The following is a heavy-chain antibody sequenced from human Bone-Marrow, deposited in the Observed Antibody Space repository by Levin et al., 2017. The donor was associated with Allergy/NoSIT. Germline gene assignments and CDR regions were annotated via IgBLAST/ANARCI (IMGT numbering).Heavy chain of an antibody. J-gene: IGHJ4*02. CDR2: ISLYLNTQ. D-gene: IGHD2-15*01. CDR1: LFTFINYS. V-gene: IGHV3-30*18. Sequence: GWSLRLSCAFSLFTFINYSIHFFLHSPGIFLYCFSFISLYLNTQYYSYSVNFRFTVSRDNSNNTLHLQMNSLRVEDTAIYYCAKDTYTCSGGSCYFFDYWGQGALVTVSS. CDR3: AKDTYTCSGGSCYFFDY.